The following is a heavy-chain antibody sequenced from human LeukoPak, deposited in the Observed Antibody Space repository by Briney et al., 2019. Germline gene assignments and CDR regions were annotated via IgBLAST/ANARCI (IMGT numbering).Heavy chain of an antibody. CDR3: AREAGDNTYNV. J-gene: IGHJ3*01. CDR1: RYTFTDYY. V-gene: IGHV1-2*02. CDR2: INPKSGET. D-gene: IGHD7-27*01. Sequence: ASVKVSCKASRYTFTDYYMHWVRQAPGQRLEWMGWINPKSGETRYEQNFQGRVTMTRDTSITTDYMELSRLRSDDTAVYYCAREAGDNTYNVWGQGTMVTVSS.